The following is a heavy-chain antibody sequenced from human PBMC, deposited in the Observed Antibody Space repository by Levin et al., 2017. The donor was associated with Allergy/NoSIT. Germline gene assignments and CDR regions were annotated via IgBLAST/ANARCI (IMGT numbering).Heavy chain of an antibody. CDR2: ISYDGSNK. D-gene: IGHD3-10*01. CDR1: GFTFSSYA. V-gene: IGHV3-30-3*01. Sequence: GGSLRLSCAASGFTFSSYAMHWVRQAPGKGLEWVAVISYDGSNKYYADSVKGRFTISRDNSKNTLYLQMNSLRAEDTAVYYCARDRGPFDYWGQGTLVTVSS. J-gene: IGHJ4*02. CDR3: ARDRGPFDY.